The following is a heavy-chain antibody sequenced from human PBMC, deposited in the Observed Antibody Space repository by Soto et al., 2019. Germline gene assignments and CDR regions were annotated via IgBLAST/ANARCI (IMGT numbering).Heavy chain of an antibody. CDR1: GFSFSSYA. Sequence: GGSLRLSCAPSGFSFSSYAMTWVRQAPGKGLEWVSTISGSGGSTHYADSVKGRLTISRDNSKNTLYLQMSSLGVDDTAVYYCAKGSGQQLDYSSGMDVWGQGTTVTVSS. CDR2: ISGSGGST. D-gene: IGHD6-13*01. CDR3: AKGSGQQLDYSSGMDV. J-gene: IGHJ6*02. V-gene: IGHV3-23*01.